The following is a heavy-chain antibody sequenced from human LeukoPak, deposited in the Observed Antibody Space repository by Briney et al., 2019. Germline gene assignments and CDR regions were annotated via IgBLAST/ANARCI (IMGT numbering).Heavy chain of an antibody. CDR2: IKQDGRET. V-gene: IGHV3-7*05. J-gene: IGHJ6*02. D-gene: IGHD2/OR15-2a*01. CDR3: ARGLYAMDV. CDR1: GFKFKSFW. Sequence: GGSLRLSCVVSGFKFKSFWMTWVRQAPGKGLEWVATIKQDGRETYYVDSVRGRLTLSRDNAKNSLFLQMNSLRVEDTALYYCARGLYAMDVWGQGTSVIVSS.